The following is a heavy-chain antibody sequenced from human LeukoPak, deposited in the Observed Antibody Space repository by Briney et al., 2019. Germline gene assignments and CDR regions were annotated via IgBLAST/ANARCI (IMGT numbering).Heavy chain of an antibody. CDR3: ARAVWGSIDY. Sequence: GGSMRLSCAASAFTFSHYWMTWVSQAPGEGMEWVAIIRPDANDGSYVDSVKGRFTISRDNAKNSLYLQVHSLRAEDTAVYFWARAVWGSIDYWGQGALFTVSS. CDR1: AFTFSHYW. J-gene: IGHJ4*02. V-gene: IGHV3-7*01. CDR2: IRPDANDG. D-gene: IGHD7-27*01.